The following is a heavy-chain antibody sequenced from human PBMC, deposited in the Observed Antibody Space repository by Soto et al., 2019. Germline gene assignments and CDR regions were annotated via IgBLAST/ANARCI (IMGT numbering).Heavy chain of an antibody. CDR1: GYTFTSYG. V-gene: IGHV1-18*01. Sequence: ASVKVSCKASGYTFTSYGISWVRQAPGQGLEWMGWISAYNGNTNYAQKLQGRVTMTTDTSTSTAYMELRSLRSDDTAVYYCARGTRPPYSSSYNFDYWGQGTLVTVSS. D-gene: IGHD6-13*01. CDR3: ARGTRPPYSSSYNFDY. CDR2: ISAYNGNT. J-gene: IGHJ4*02.